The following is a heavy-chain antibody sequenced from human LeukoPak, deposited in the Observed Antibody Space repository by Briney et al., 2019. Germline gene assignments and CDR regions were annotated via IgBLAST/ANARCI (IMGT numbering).Heavy chain of an antibody. Sequence: GGSLRLSCEASGFTFSDHYMSWIRQVPGKGLEWLLYIGPSGSAIYYADSVKGRFAISRDNAKNSLYLQMNSLRAEDTAVYYCARDYEYWGQGTLVTVSS. D-gene: IGHD3-3*01. J-gene: IGHJ4*02. CDR3: ARDYEY. CDR1: GFTFSDHY. CDR2: IGPSGSAI. V-gene: IGHV3-11*04.